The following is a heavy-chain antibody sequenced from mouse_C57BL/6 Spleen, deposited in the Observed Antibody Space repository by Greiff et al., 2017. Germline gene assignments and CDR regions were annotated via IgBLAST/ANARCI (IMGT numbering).Heavy chain of an antibody. CDR2: IYPGDGDT. CDR1: GYAFSSYW. Sequence: QVQLQQSGAELVKPGASVKISCKASGYAFSSYWMNWVKQRPGKGLEWIGQIYPGDGDTNYNGKFKGKATLTADKSSSTAYMQLSSLTSEDSAVYFCARGTTAVAPYYAMDYWGQGTSVTVSS. J-gene: IGHJ4*01. CDR3: ARGTTAVAPYYAMDY. V-gene: IGHV1-80*01. D-gene: IGHD1-1*01.